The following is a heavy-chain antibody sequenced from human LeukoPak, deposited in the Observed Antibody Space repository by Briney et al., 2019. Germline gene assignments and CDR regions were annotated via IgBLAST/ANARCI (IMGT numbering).Heavy chain of an antibody. CDR1: GGSISSSSYF. Sequence: SETLSLTCTVSGGSISSSSYFWGWIRQPPGKGLEWIGSINYSGSTYYNPSLKSRVTISVDTSMNQFSLKLSSVTAADTAVYYCARRFIGDHSSDYSLFDYWGQGTLVTVSS. D-gene: IGHD3-22*01. J-gene: IGHJ4*02. CDR3: ARRFIGDHSSDYSLFDY. V-gene: IGHV4-39*01. CDR2: INYSGST.